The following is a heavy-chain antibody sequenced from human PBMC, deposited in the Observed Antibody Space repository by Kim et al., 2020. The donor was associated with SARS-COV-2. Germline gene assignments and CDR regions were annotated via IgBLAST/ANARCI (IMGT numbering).Heavy chain of an antibody. CDR3: AKEGDVDTAMAYYYYGMDV. V-gene: IGHV3-30*18. CDR1: GFTFSSYG. D-gene: IGHD5-18*01. CDR2: ISYDGSNK. Sequence: GGSLRLSCAASGFTFSSYGMHWVRQAPGKGLEWVAVISYDGSNKYYVDSVKGRFTISRDNSKNTLYLQMNSLRAEDTAVYYCAKEGDVDTAMAYYYYGMDVWGQGTTVTVSS. J-gene: IGHJ6*02.